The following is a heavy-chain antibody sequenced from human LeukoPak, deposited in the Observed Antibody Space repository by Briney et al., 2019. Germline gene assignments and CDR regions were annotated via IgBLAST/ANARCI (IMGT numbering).Heavy chain of an antibody. CDR2: FNPNSGGT. J-gene: IGHJ3*02. V-gene: IGHV1-2*02. D-gene: IGHD2-15*01. Sequence: ASVKISCKAPGYTFTGYYMHWVRQAPGQGLEWMGWFNPNSGGTNYAQKFQGRVTMTRDTSISTAYMELSRLRSDDTAVYYCAGIKQGYCSGGSCHDDAFDIWGQGTMVTVSS. CDR3: AGIKQGYCSGGSCHDDAFDI. CDR1: GYTFTGYY.